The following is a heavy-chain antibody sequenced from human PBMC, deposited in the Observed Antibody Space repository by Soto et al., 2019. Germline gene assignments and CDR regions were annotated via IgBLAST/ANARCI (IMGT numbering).Heavy chain of an antibody. V-gene: IGHV3-23*01. D-gene: IGHD5-18*01. J-gene: IGHJ4*02. CDR3: AKESLGYTYGNVDF. CDR2: ITSSGSMI. Sequence: EVQLLESGGGLAQPGGSLRLSCAASGFIFTSHAMSWVRQAPGEGLEWVSGITSSGSMIHYADSVKGRFSISRDNSNNILYLQMDRLRVEDTAIYYCAKESLGYTYGNVDFWGLGILVTVSS. CDR1: GFIFTSHA.